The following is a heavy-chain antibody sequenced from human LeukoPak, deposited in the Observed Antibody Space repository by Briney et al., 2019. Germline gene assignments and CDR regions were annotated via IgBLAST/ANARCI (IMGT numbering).Heavy chain of an antibody. CDR1: GGSISSYY. CDR3: ARQACSGGSCFPFDY. D-gene: IGHD2-15*01. CDR2: IYYSGST. V-gene: IGHV4-59*08. J-gene: IGHJ4*02. Sequence: SETLSLTCTVSGGSISSYYWSWIRQPPGKGLEWIGYIYYSGSTNYNPSLKSRVTISVDTSKNRFSLKLSSVTAADTAVYYCARQACSGGSCFPFDYWGQGTLVTVSS.